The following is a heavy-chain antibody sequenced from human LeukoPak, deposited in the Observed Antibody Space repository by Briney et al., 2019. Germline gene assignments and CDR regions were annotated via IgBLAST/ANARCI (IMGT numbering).Heavy chain of an antibody. CDR1: GGSISSSSYY. CDR3: ARDVRGSIDY. Sequence: SETLSLTCTVSGGSISSSSYYWGWIRQPPGKGLEWIGSIYYSGSTYYNPSLKSRVTISVDTSQNHFSLNLSSVTAADTAVYYCARDVRGSIDYWGQGTLVTVSS. CDR2: IYYSGST. V-gene: IGHV4-39*07. D-gene: IGHD3-10*02. J-gene: IGHJ4*02.